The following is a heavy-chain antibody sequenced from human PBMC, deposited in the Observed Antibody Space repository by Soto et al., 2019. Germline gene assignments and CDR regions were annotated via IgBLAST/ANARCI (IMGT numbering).Heavy chain of an antibody. J-gene: IGHJ6*02. V-gene: IGHV3-23*01. CDR1: GYTFSSDV. CDR3: ARLHSVSNSCPGMDV. CDR2: NICHAGNT. D-gene: IGHD1-26*01. Sequence: GESLSLTCAVSGYTFSSDVYCAWLRPPAGGLVWVTANICHAGNTFYDDSVKSRFTISRDKSKNTLFLRMRCLRAEDTAVFYCARLHSVSNSCPGMDVWGQGTTVTVSS.